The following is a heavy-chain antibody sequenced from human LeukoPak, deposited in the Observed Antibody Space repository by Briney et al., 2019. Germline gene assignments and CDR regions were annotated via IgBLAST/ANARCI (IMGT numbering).Heavy chain of an antibody. V-gene: IGHV1-18*01. CDR3: ARTYCSSTSCYVRLWGWLEY. J-gene: IGHJ4*02. CDR2: ISAYNGNT. CDR1: GYTFTNYG. D-gene: IGHD2-2*01. Sequence: ASVNVSCKASGYTFTNYGISWVRQAPGRGREWMGWISAYNGNTNYAQKLQGRVTMTTDTSTSTAYMELRSLRSDDTVVYYCARTYCSSTSCYVRLWGWLEYWGQGTLVTVST.